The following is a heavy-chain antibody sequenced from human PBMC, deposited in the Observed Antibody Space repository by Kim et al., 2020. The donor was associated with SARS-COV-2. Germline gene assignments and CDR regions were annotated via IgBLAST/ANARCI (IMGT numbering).Heavy chain of an antibody. D-gene: IGHD5-12*01. CDR3: TTQWGDGYNPFFDY. V-gene: IGHV3-15*01. CDR1: GFTFSNAW. CDR2: IKSKTDGGTT. Sequence: GGSLRLSCAASGFTFSNAWMSWVRQAPGKGLEWVGRIKSKTDGGTTDYAAPVKGRFTISRDDSKNTLYLQMNSLKTEDTAVYYCTTQWGDGYNPFFDYWGQGTLVTVSS. J-gene: IGHJ4*02.